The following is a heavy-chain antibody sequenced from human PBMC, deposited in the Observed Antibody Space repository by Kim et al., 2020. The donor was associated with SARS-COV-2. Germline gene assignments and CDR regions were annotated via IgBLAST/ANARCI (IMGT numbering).Heavy chain of an antibody. CDR1: GGSISSYY. CDR2: IYYSGST. CDR3: ARRGGELGGYYGMDV. D-gene: IGHD3-10*01. Sequence: SETLSLTCTVSGGSISSYYWSWIRQPPGKGLEWIGYIYYSGSTNYNPSLKSRVTISVDTSKNQFSLKLSSVTAADTAVYYCARRGGELGGYYGMDVWGQGTTVTVSS. J-gene: IGHJ6*02. V-gene: IGHV4-59*08.